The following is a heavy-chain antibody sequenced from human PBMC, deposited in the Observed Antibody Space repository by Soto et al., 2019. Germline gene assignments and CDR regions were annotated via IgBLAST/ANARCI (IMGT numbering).Heavy chain of an antibody. Sequence: GGSLRLSCAASGFTFSSYWMHWVRQAPGKGLVWVSRINSDGSSTSYADSVKGRFTISRDNAKNTLYLQMNSLRAEDAAVYYCARDLLGYCSGGSCYYYYGMDVWGQGTTVTVSS. CDR1: GFTFSSYW. CDR3: ARDLLGYCSGGSCYYYYGMDV. CDR2: INSDGSST. J-gene: IGHJ6*02. V-gene: IGHV3-74*01. D-gene: IGHD2-15*01.